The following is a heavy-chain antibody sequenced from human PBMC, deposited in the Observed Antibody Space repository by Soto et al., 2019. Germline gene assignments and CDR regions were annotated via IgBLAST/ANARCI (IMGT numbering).Heavy chain of an antibody. CDR3: ARGFFGVVSKRSPYYYYGMDV. D-gene: IGHD3-3*01. CDR1: GFTFSSYG. Sequence: GGSLRLSCAASGFTFSSYGMHWVRQAPGKGLEWVAVIWYDGSNKYYADSVKGRFTISRDNSKNTLYLQMNSLRAEDTAVYYCARGFFGVVSKRSPYYYYGMDVWGQGTTVTASS. V-gene: IGHV3-33*01. J-gene: IGHJ6*02. CDR2: IWYDGSNK.